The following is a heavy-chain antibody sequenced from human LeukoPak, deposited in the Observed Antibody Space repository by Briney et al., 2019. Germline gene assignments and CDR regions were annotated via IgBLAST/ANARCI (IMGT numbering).Heavy chain of an antibody. CDR1: GGSISSYY. J-gene: IGHJ6*02. CDR2: IYYSGST. V-gene: IGHV4-59*01. CDR3: ARAYDFWSGYPSTQYGMDV. Sequence: PSETLSLTCTVSGGSISSYYWSWIRQPPGKGLEWIGYIYYSGSTNYNPSLKSRVTISVDTSKNQFSLKLSSVTAADTAVYYCARAYDFWSGYPSTQYGMDVWGQGTTVTVS. D-gene: IGHD3-3*01.